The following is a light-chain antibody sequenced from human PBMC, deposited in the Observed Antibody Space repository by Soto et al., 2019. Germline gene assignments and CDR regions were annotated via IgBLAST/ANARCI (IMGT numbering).Light chain of an antibody. V-gene: IGLV2-18*02. CDR1: SSDVGSYNR. CDR2: EVS. J-gene: IGLJ1*01. Sequence: QSVLTQPPSVSGSPGQSVTISCTGTSSDVGSYNRVSWYQQPPGTAPKLMIYEVSNRPSGVPDRFSGSKSGNTASLTISGLQAEDEADYYCSSYTSSSTIYVFGTGTELTVL. CDR3: SSYTSSSTIYV.